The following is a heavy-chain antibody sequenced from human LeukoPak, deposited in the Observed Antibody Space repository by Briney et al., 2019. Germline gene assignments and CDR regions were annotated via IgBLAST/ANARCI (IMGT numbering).Heavy chain of an antibody. V-gene: IGHV3-21*06. Sequence: GGSLRLSCVASGFTFSTYAMNWVRQAPGKGLEWVSSISSTSSYIYYADSVKGRFTISRDNAKNSLYLQMNSLRAEDTTVYFCARVYCSGGSCYPFYYYYMDVWGKGTTVTVSS. CDR3: ARVYCSGGSCYPFYYYYMDV. J-gene: IGHJ6*03. CDR1: GFTFSTYA. CDR2: ISSTSSYI. D-gene: IGHD2-15*01.